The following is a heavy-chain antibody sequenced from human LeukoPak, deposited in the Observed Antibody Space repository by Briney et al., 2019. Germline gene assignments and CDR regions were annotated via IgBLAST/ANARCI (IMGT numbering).Heavy chain of an antibody. D-gene: IGHD4-17*01. J-gene: IGHJ4*02. CDR3: AKETTVSMSGVDY. CDR2: ISGSGGTT. Sequence: GGSLRLSCAASGFTFSSYAMSWVRQAPGKGLEWASAISGSGGTTHYADSVKGRFTISRDNAKNTLYLQMNSLRAEDTAVYYCAKETTVSMSGVDYWGQGTLVTVSS. V-gene: IGHV3-23*01. CDR1: GFTFSSYA.